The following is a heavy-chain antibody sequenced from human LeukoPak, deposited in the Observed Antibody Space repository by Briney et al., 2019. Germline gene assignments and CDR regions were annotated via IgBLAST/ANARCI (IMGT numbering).Heavy chain of an antibody. CDR1: GYKLTNNW. CDR3: ARLHSSGWYAFDY. J-gene: IGHJ4*02. CDR2: IYPGDSDT. D-gene: IGHD6-19*01. V-gene: IGHV5-51*01. Sequence: GESLKISCKISGYKLTNNWIGWVRQVPGKGLEWMGLIYPGDSDTRYSPSFQGQVTISADKSISTAYLQWSSLKASDTAMYYCARLHSSGWYAFDYWGQGTLVTVSS.